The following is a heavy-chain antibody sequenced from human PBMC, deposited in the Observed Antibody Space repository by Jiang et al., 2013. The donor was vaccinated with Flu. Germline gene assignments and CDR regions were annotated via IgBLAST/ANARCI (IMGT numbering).Heavy chain of an antibody. CDR3: ARYAMVRGPMYYFDY. J-gene: IGHJ4*02. Sequence: GAEVKKPGASVKVSCKASGYTFTSYYMHWVRQAPGQGLEWMGIINPSGGSTSYAQKFQGRVTMTRDTSTSTVYMELSSLRSEDTAVYYCARYAMVRGPMYYFDYWGQGTLVTVSS. CDR2: INPSGGST. CDR1: GYTFTSYY. V-gene: IGHV1-46*01. D-gene: IGHD3-10*01.